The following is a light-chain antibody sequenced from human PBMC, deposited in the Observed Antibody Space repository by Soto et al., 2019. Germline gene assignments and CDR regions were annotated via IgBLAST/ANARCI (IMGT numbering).Light chain of an antibody. CDR1: QSIRSY. V-gene: IGKV1-39*01. CDR2: GVS. CDR3: QQSYNSPLT. Sequence: DIQITQSPSSLSASVGDRVTITCRASQSIRSYLNWYQQKPGKAPKLLIYGVSTLQVGVPSRFSGSGFGTDFSLTISSLQPADFGTYFCQQSYNSPLTFGQGTKVDNK. J-gene: IGKJ1*01.